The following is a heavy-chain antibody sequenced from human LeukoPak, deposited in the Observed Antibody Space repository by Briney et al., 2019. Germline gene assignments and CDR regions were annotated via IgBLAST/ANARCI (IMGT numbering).Heavy chain of an antibody. D-gene: IGHD6-13*01. CDR2: INPNSGGT. Sequence: GASVKVSCKASGYTFTGYYMHWVRQAPGQGLEWMGWINPNSGGTNYAQKFQGRVTMTRDTSISTAYMELSRLRSDDTAVYYCARASNGIAAAVHFQHWGQGTLVTVSS. V-gene: IGHV1-2*02. CDR3: ARASNGIAAAVHFQH. CDR1: GYTFTGYY. J-gene: IGHJ1*01.